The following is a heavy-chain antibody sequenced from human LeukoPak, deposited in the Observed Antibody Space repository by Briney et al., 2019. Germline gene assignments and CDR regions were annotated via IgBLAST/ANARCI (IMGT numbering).Heavy chain of an antibody. V-gene: IGHV4-59*01. D-gene: IGHD5-12*01. CDR1: GGSIGSYY. CDR2: IYYTGSS. Sequence: PSETLSLTCTVSGGSIGSYYWSWIRQSPGKGLEWIGYIYYTGSSNYNPSLKSRVTISVDTSKNQFSLKLNFVTAADTAVYYCVRGGVATIDYWGQGTLVTVSS. J-gene: IGHJ4*02. CDR3: VRGGVATIDY.